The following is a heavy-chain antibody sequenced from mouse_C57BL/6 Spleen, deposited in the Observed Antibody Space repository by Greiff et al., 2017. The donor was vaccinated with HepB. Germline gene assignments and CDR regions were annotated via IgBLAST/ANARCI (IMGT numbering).Heavy chain of an antibody. CDR3: AKNGGSSASGAMDY. V-gene: IGHV2-4*01. D-gene: IGHD3-2*02. Sequence: QVQLKESGPGLVQPSQSLSITCTVSGFSLTSYGVHWVRQPPGKGLEWLGVIWSGGSTDYNAAFISRLSISKDNSKSQVFFKMNSLQADDTAAYSCAKNGGSSASGAMDYWGQGTSVTVSS. CDR1: GFSLTSYG. CDR2: IWSGGST. J-gene: IGHJ4*01.